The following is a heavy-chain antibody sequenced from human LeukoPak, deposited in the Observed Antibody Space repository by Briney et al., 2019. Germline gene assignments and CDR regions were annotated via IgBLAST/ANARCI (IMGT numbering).Heavy chain of an antibody. CDR1: GGTFSSYA. V-gene: IGHV1-69*06. J-gene: IGHJ4*02. D-gene: IGHD3-22*01. Sequence: WASVKVSCKASGGTFSSYAISWVRQAPGQGLEWMGGIIPIFGTANYAQKFQGRVTITADKSTSTAYMELSSLRSEDTAVYYCARDQSGDYYDSSGFDYWGQGTLVTVSS. CDR3: ARDQSGDYYDSSGFDY. CDR2: IIPIFGTA.